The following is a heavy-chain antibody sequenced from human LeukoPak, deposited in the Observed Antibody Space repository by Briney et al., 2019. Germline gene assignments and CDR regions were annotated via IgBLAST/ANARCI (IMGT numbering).Heavy chain of an antibody. CDR2: ISAYNGNT. J-gene: IGHJ4*02. Sequence: ASVRVSCKASGYTFISYGISWVRQAPGQGLEWMGWISAYNGNTNYAQKLQGRVTMTTDTSTSTAYMELRSLRSDDTAVYYCARDDYDSSGYYYPYYFDYWGQGTLVTVSS. D-gene: IGHD3-22*01. CDR1: GYTFISYG. V-gene: IGHV1-18*01. CDR3: ARDDYDSSGYYYPYYFDY.